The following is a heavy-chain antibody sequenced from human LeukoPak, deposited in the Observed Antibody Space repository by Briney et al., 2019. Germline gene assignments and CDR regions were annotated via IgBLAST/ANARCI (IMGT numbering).Heavy chain of an antibody. CDR2: FDPEDGET. D-gene: IGHD5-12*01. CDR1: GYTLTELS. J-gene: IGHJ4*02. Sequence: ASVKVSCKVSGYTLTELSMHWVRQAPGKGLEWMGGFDPEDGETSYAQKFQGRVTMTRDTSTSTVYMELSSLRSEDTAVYYCARAVATITPFDYWGQGTLVTVSS. CDR3: ARAVATITPFDY. V-gene: IGHV1-24*01.